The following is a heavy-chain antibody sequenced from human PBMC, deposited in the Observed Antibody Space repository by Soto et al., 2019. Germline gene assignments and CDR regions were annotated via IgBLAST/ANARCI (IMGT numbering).Heavy chain of an antibody. CDR3: AKDLNTSSNYVRGYGMDV. CDR1: GFTFDDYP. CDR2: LSWDGGKR. Sequence: EVHLVESGGGVVQPGGSLRLSCAASGFTFDDYPMHWVRQVPGKGLEWVSLLSWDGGKRYYADSVKGRFTISRDNRKNYLYLQMNSLTTEDTALYYCAKDLNTSSNYVRGYGMDVWGQGTTVTVSS. V-gene: IGHV3-43*01. J-gene: IGHJ6*02. D-gene: IGHD4-4*01.